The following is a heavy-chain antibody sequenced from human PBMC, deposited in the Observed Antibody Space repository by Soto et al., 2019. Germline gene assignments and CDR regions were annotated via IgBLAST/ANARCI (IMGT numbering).Heavy chain of an antibody. CDR3: AHRVLRTVFGLVTTTAIYFDF. D-gene: IGHD3-3*01. J-gene: IGHJ4*02. Sequence: QITLKESGPTVVKATETLTLTCTFSGFSLTTSGVGVGWVRQSPGKAPEWLALIYWDDDKRYSTSLKSRLTITKDTSKNQVVLTMANVHPADTATYYCAHRVLRTVFGLVTTTAIYFDFWGQGTPVVVSS. CDR2: IYWDDDK. CDR1: GFSLTTSGVG. V-gene: IGHV2-5*02.